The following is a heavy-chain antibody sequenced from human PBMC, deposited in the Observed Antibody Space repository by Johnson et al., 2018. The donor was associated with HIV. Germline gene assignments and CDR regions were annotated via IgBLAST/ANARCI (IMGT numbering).Heavy chain of an antibody. CDR3: ARDPLAVAGTPPSGAFDI. D-gene: IGHD6-19*01. Sequence: VQLMESGGGLAKPAWSPRLSCAASQFTFSSYYMNCVRQAPGKGLEWLSYISSSGTAKYYADSVKGRFTISRDNSKNTLYLQMNSLRAEDTAVYYCARDPLAVAGTPPSGAFDIWGQGTMVTVSS. J-gene: IGHJ3*02. CDR1: QFTFSSYY. V-gene: IGHV3-48*01. CDR2: ISSSGTAK.